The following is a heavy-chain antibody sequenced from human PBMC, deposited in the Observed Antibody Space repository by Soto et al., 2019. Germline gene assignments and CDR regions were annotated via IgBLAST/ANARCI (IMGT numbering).Heavy chain of an antibody. V-gene: IGHV4-31*03. D-gene: IGHD2-15*01. CDR3: ARMGGMRVAATYYFDY. J-gene: IGHJ4*02. CDR2: IYFSGST. CDR1: GGSISSGGYY. Sequence: SETLSLTCTVSGGSISSGGYYWSWIRQHPGKGLEWIGYIYFSGSTYYNPSLKSRVTISVDTSKNQFSLKLSSVTAADTAVYYWARMGGMRVAATYYFDYWGQGTLVTVSS.